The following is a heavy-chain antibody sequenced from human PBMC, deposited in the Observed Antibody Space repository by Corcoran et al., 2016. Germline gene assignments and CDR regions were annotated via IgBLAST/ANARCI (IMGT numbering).Heavy chain of an antibody. CDR3: ANLLEGY. V-gene: IGHV3-7*01. Sequence: EVQLVESGGGLVQPGGSLRLSCAASGFTFSSYWMNWVRQAPGKGLEWVANIKQDGSERHYVPSVKGRFTVSRDNAKNSLYLQMNSLRAEDTAVYYCANLLEGYWGRGTLVTVSS. CDR2: IKQDGSER. D-gene: IGHD1-1*01. J-gene: IGHJ4*02. CDR1: GFTFSSYW.